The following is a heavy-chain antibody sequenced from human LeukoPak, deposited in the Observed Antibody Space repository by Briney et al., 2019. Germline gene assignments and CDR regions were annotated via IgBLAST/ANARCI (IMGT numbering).Heavy chain of an antibody. J-gene: IGHJ3*02. V-gene: IGHV3-7*01. CDR3: ARAGLLWFGDAFDI. Sequence: GGSLRLSCAASGFTFSSYWMSWVRQAPGKGLERVANIKQDGSEKYYVDSVKGRFTISRDNAKNSLYLQMNSLRAEDTAVYYCARAGLLWFGDAFDIWGQGTMVTVSS. CDR1: GFTFSSYW. CDR2: IKQDGSEK. D-gene: IGHD3-10*01.